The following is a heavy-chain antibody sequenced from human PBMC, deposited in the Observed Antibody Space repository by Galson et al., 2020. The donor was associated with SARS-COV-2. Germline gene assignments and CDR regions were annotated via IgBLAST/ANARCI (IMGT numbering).Heavy chain of an antibody. J-gene: IGHJ5*01. CDR1: GLTFSNTE. Sequence: GESLKISCAASGLTFSNTEMNWVRPAPGKGLEWLSYISMSGITIYYADSVKGRFTISRDNAENSLYLQMNSLRAEDTGIYYCATGDVWFESWGQGTLVTVSS. V-gene: IGHV3-48*03. CDR3: ATGDVWFES. D-gene: IGHD7-27*01. CDR2: ISMSGITI.